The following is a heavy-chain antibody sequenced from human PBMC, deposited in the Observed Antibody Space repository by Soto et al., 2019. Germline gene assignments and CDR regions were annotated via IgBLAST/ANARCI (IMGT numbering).Heavy chain of an antibody. CDR2: INHSGST. J-gene: IGHJ4*02. V-gene: IGHV4-34*01. D-gene: IGHD3-22*01. CDR1: GGSFSGYY. Sequence: SETLSLTCAVYGGSFSGYYWSWIRQPPGKGLEWIGEINHSGSTNYNPSLKSRVTISVDTSKNQFSLKLSSVTAADTAVYYCARGGGAAYCYDSSGYYQDWGQGTLVTVSS. CDR3: ARGGGAAYCYDSSGYYQD.